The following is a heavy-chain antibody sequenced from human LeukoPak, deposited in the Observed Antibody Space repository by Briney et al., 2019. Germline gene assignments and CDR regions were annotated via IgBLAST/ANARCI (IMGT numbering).Heavy chain of an antibody. V-gene: IGHV3-21*01. D-gene: IGHD6-19*01. CDR3: ARDLASSGWFPNDY. J-gene: IGHJ4*02. Sequence: PGGSLRLSCAASGFTFSSYSMNWVRQAPGKGLEWVSSISGGSGYIYYADSVKGRFTISRDNAKNSLYLQMNSLRAEDTAVYYCARDLASSGWFPNDYWGQGTLVTVSS. CDR1: GFTFSSYS. CDR2: ISGGSGYI.